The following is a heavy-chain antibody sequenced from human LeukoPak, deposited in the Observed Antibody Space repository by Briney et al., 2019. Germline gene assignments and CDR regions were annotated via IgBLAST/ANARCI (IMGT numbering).Heavy chain of an antibody. V-gene: IGHV1-46*01. Sequence: ASVKVSCKASGYTFTSYYMHWVRQPPGQGLEWMGIINPSGGGTSNEQKFQGRVTMTRDTSTSTVYMELSSLRSEDTAVYYCARDQRGEGFDYWGQGTLVTVSS. J-gene: IGHJ4*02. D-gene: IGHD3-10*01. CDR3: ARDQRGEGFDY. CDR1: GYTFTSYY. CDR2: INPSGGGT.